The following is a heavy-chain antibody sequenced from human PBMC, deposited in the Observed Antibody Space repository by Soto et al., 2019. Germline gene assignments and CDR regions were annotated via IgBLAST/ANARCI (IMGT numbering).Heavy chain of an antibody. CDR3: ARVPQFKLLLPSPSHYYYGMDV. D-gene: IGHD3-10*01. Sequence: SVKVSCKASGGTFSSYAISWVRQAPGQGLGWMGGIIPIFGTANYAQKFQGRVTITADESTSTAYMELSSLRSEDTAVYYCARVPQFKLLLPSPSHYYYGMDVWGQGTTVTVSS. CDR1: GGTFSSYA. J-gene: IGHJ6*02. V-gene: IGHV1-69*13. CDR2: IIPIFGTA.